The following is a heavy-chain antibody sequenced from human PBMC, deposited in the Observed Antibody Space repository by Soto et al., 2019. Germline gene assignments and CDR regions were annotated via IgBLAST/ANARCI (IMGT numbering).Heavy chain of an antibody. CDR1: GFTFSDYY. CDR2: TRNKANSYTT. D-gene: IGHD3-22*01. CDR3: AREGSSSGHDYEY. J-gene: IGHJ4*02. Sequence: GGSLRLSCAASGFTFSDYYINWVRQAPGKGLEWVGRTRNKANSYTTDYAAFVKGRFTISRDDSKNLIYLQMNSLKTEDTAVYYCAREGSSSGHDYEYSCPGTLVTVSS. V-gene: IGHV3-72*01.